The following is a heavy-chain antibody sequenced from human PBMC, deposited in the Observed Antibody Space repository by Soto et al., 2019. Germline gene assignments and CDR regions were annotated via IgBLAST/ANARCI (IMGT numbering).Heavy chain of an antibody. J-gene: IGHJ5*02. D-gene: IGHD4-4*01. CDR2: IYYSGST. Sequence: SETLSLTCTVSGGSISSGDYYWSWIRQPPGKGLEWIGYIYYSGSTYYNPSLKGRVTISVDTSKNQFSLKLSSVTAADTAVYYCDRLWRGSNYIGWFDPWGQGTPVTVYS. CDR1: GGSISSGDYY. V-gene: IGHV4-30-4*01. CDR3: DRLWRGSNYIGWFDP.